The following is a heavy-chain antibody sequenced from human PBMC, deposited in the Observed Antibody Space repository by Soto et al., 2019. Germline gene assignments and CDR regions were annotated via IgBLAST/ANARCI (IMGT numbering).Heavy chain of an antibody. CDR3: ARLIAAAGTGWFDP. CDR1: GYSFTSSW. Sequence: GASLKISCNGCGYSFTSSWIVWVRQMPGKGLEWMGIIYPGASDTRHSPSFQGQVTISADKSISTAYLQWSNLKASDTAMYYCARLIAAAGTGWFDPWGRGTLVTVSS. D-gene: IGHD6-13*01. V-gene: IGHV5-51*01. J-gene: IGHJ5*02. CDR2: IYPGASDT.